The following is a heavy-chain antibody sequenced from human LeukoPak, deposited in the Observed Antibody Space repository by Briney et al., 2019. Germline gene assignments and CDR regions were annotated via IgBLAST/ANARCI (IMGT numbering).Heavy chain of an antibody. V-gene: IGHV1-18*01. Sequence: ASVKVSCKASGYTFNSYAITWVRQAPGQGLEWMGWISTYNGITSYAQKLQGRVTMTTDTSSTTAYMELRSLRSDDTALYYCARDRGLRATAGTRIDFWGQGTLVTVSS. CDR3: ARDRGLRATAGTRIDF. D-gene: IGHD6-13*01. CDR1: GYTFNSYA. CDR2: ISTYNGIT. J-gene: IGHJ4*02.